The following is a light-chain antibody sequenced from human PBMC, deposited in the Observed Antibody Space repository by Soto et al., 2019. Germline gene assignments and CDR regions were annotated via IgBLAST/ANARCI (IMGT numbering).Light chain of an antibody. CDR1: QSVSSGY. Sequence: EIVLTQSPGTLSLSPAERGTLSCRASQSVSSGYLAWYQQKPGQAPRLLIYDASSRATGIPDRFSGSGSGTDFTLTISRLEPEDFAVYYCQQYGSSPRTFGQGTKVDIK. J-gene: IGKJ1*01. CDR2: DAS. V-gene: IGKV3-20*01. CDR3: QQYGSSPRT.